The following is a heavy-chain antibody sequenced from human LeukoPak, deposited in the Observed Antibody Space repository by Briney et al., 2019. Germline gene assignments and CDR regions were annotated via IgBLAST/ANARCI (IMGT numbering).Heavy chain of an antibody. CDR1: GFTFSSYW. CDR2: IKQDGSEK. J-gene: IGHJ5*02. V-gene: IGHV3-7*01. CDR3: ARDKNWNHGGDWFDP. D-gene: IGHD1-14*01. Sequence: GGSLRLSCAASGFTFSSYWMSWVRQAPGKGLEWVANIKQDGSEKYYVDSVKGRFTISRDNAKNSLYLQMNSLRAEDTAVYYCARDKNWNHGGDWFDPWGQGTLVTVSS.